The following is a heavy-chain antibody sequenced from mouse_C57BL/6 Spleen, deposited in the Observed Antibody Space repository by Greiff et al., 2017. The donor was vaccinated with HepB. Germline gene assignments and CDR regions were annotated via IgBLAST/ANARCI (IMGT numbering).Heavy chain of an antibody. V-gene: IGHV1-64*01. CDR1: GYTFTSYW. CDR3: ARWGLGSWFAY. CDR2: IHPNSGST. D-gene: IGHD3-3*01. J-gene: IGHJ3*01. Sequence: VKLQQPGAELVKPGASVKLSCKASGYTFTSYWMHWVKQRPGQGLEWIGMIHPNSGSTNYNEKFKSKATLTVDKSSSTAYMQLSSLTSEDSAVYYCARWGLGSWFAYWGQGTLVTVSA.